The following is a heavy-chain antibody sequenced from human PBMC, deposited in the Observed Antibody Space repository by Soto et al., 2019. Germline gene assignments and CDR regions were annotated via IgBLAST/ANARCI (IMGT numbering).Heavy chain of an antibody. CDR1: GGTFSSYA. Sequence: QVQLVQSGAEVKKPGSSVKVSCKASGGTFSSYANSWVRQAPGQGLEWMGGIIPIFGTANYAQKFQGRVTITADESTSTAYMELSSLRSEDTAVYYCARDRYDSSGYYPILPYYFDYWGQGTLVTVSS. V-gene: IGHV1-69*12. J-gene: IGHJ4*02. D-gene: IGHD3-22*01. CDR3: ARDRYDSSGYYPILPYYFDY. CDR2: IIPIFGTA.